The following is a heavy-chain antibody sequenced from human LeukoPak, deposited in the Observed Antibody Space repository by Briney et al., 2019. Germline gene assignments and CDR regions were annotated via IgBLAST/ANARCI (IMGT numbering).Heavy chain of an antibody. D-gene: IGHD2-8*01. CDR3: ARVMRIHQKDAFDI. V-gene: IGHV3-21*01. J-gene: IGHJ3*02. CDR1: GFTFSSYS. CDR2: ISSSSSYI. Sequence: GGSLRLSCAASGFTFSSYSMNWVRQAPGKGLEGVSSISSSSSYIYYADSVKGRFTISRDNPKNSLYLQMKSLRAEDTAVYYCARVMRIHQKDAFDICVEGTMVTDSS.